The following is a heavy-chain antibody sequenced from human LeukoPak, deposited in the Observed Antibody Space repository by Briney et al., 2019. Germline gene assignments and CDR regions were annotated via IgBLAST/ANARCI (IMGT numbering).Heavy chain of an antibody. J-gene: IGHJ3*02. Sequence: PSETLSLTCTVSGGSISSYYWSWIRQLPGKGLEWIGYIYYSGSTNYNPSLKSRVTISVDTSKNQFSLKLSSVTAADTAVYYCASQLYYEDAFDIWGQGTMVTVSS. CDR2: IYYSGST. CDR3: ASQLYYEDAFDI. CDR1: GGSISSYY. V-gene: IGHV4-59*01. D-gene: IGHD3-22*01.